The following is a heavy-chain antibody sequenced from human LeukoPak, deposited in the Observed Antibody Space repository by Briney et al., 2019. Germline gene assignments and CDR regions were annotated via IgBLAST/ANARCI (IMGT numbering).Heavy chain of an antibody. CDR3: ARDPSNTSGWYAWADY. CDR1: GFTFTRYG. CDR2: ISAYNGDT. V-gene: IGHV1-18*01. D-gene: IGHD6-19*01. J-gene: IGHJ4*02. Sequence: GASVKVSCKASGFTFTRYGISWVRQAPGQGLEWMGWISAYNGDTKYAQKFQDRLTMTTETSTSAAYMELTSLRSDDTAVYYCARDPSNTSGWYAWADYWGQGALATVSS.